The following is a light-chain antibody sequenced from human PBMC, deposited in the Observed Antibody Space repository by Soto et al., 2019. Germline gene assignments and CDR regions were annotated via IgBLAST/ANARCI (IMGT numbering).Light chain of an antibody. Sequence: DIQMTQSPSPLSGSVGDRVTITCRASQTISSWLAWYQQKPGKAPKLLIYKASTLKSGVPSRFSGSGSGTEFTLTISSLQPDDVATYYCQQYVTAFRSFGQGTKVDIK. CDR2: KAS. V-gene: IGKV1-5*03. CDR1: QTISSW. CDR3: QQYVTAFRS. J-gene: IGKJ1*01.